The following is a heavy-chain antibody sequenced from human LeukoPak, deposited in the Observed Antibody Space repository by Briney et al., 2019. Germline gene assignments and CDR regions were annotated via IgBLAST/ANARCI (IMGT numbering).Heavy chain of an antibody. CDR1: GFTFSSYG. CDR2: ISGSGGST. V-gene: IGHV3-23*01. Sequence: GGSLRLSCAASGFTFSSYGMSWVRQAPGKGLEWVSAISGSGGSTYYADSVKGRFTISRDNSKNTLYLQMNSLRAEDTAVYYCAKVCRNGIPHPRRGAFDIWGQGTMVTVSS. J-gene: IGHJ3*02. D-gene: IGHD1-14*01. CDR3: AKVCRNGIPHPRRGAFDI.